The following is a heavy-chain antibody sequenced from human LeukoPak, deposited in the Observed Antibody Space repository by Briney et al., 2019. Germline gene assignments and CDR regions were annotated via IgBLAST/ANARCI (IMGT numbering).Heavy chain of an antibody. CDR2: IYYSGSA. J-gene: IGHJ3*02. D-gene: IGHD2-2*01. CDR3: ARDGGCGSSTGCYPDAFHI. V-gene: IGHV4-59*01. Sequence: PSETLSLTCTVSGGSISNYHWSWARQPPGKGLEWIGYIYYSGSANYNPSLRSRVTMSVDTSKNQFSLKLNSVTPADTAVYYCARDGGCGSSTGCYPDAFHIWGQGTMVTVSS. CDR1: GGSISNYH.